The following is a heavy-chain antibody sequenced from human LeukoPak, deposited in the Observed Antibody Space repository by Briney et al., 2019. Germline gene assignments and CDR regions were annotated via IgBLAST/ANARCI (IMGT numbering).Heavy chain of an antibody. CDR1: GGSISSSSYY. V-gene: IGHV4-39*01. D-gene: IGHD3-3*01. J-gene: IGHJ4*02. CDR2: IYYSGST. Sequence: PSETLSLTCTVSGGSISSSSYYWGWIRQPPGKGLEWIGSIYYSGSTYYNPSLKSRVTISVDTSKNQFSLKLSSVTAADTAVYYCARHRPFGVVIGTINYWGQGTLVTVSS. CDR3: ARHRPFGVVIGTINY.